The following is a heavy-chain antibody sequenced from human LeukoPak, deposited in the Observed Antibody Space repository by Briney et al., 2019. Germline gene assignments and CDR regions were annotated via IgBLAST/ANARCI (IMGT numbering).Heavy chain of an antibody. J-gene: IGHJ6*03. CDR3: AKGPYDFWSGYYMSYYYYYMDV. V-gene: IGHV3-30*02. Sequence: PGGSLRLSCAASGFTFSSYGMHWVRQAPGKGLEGVAFIRYDGSNKYYADSVKGRFTISRDNSKNTLYLQMNSLRAEDTAVYYCAKGPYDFWSGYYMSYYYYYMDVWGKGTTVTVSS. D-gene: IGHD3-3*01. CDR2: IRYDGSNK. CDR1: GFTFSSYG.